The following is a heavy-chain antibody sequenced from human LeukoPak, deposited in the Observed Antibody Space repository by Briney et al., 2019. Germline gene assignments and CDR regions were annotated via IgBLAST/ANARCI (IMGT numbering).Heavy chain of an antibody. V-gene: IGHV7-4-1*02. CDR2: INTNTGNP. Sequence: GASVKVSCKASGYTFTSYAMNWVRQAPGQGLEWMGWINTNTGNPTYAHGFTGRIVFSLDTSVSTAYLQISSLKAEDTAVYYCARDGSERSISHGQVYNWFDPWGQGTLVSVSS. D-gene: IGHD5-24*01. J-gene: IGHJ5*02. CDR1: GYTFTSYA. CDR3: ARDGSERSISHGQVYNWFDP.